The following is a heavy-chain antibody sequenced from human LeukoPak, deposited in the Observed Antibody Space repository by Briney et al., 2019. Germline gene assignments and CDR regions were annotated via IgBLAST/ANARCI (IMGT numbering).Heavy chain of an antibody. D-gene: IGHD6-19*01. CDR1: GFTFSTYW. Sequence: GGSLRLSCAASGFTFSTYWMHWVRQVPGKGLVWVSRINSDGSTTTNADSVKGRFTISRDNAKNTLYLQTNSLRAEDTALYYCARVGGPGWYGYWGQGTLVTVSS. CDR3: ARVGGPGWYGY. V-gene: IGHV3-74*03. CDR2: INSDGSTT. J-gene: IGHJ4*02.